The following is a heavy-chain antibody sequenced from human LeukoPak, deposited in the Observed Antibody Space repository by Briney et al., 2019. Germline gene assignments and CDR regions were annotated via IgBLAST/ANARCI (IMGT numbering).Heavy chain of an antibody. Sequence: GGSLGLSCAASGFTFSSYSMNWVRQAPGKGLEWVSSIISSISYIYYADSVKGRFTISRDNAKNSLYMQMNSLRAEDTAVHYCARVYSTIFGVVRNWFDPWGQGTLVTVSS. J-gene: IGHJ5*02. V-gene: IGHV3-21*01. D-gene: IGHD3-3*01. CDR1: GFTFSSYS. CDR2: IISSISYI. CDR3: ARVYSTIFGVVRNWFDP.